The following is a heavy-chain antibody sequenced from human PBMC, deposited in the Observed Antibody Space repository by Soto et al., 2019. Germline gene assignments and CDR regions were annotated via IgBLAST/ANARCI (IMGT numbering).Heavy chain of an antibody. CDR3: ASYHLNSFYYGMDV. J-gene: IGHJ6*02. Sequence: QAQLVQSGAAVKKPGASVKVSCKASGYTFTSYGFSWVRQAPGQGLEWMGWISAYNGNTNYAQKLQGRVTMTTDTTTSTAYMELRSLRSDDTAVYYCASYHLNSFYYGMDVWGQGTTVTVSS. CDR2: ISAYNGNT. CDR1: GYTFTSYG. V-gene: IGHV1-18*01.